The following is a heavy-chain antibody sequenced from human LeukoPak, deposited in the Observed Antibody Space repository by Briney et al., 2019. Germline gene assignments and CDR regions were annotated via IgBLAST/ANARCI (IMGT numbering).Heavy chain of an antibody. J-gene: IGHJ4*02. CDR3: AKSPVDTAMARPFDY. V-gene: IGHV3-30*02. D-gene: IGHD5-18*01. CDR2: IRSDGSNK. CDR1: GFSFTNYA. Sequence: PGGSLRLSCAASGFSFTNYAMHWVRQAPGKGLEWVAFIRSDGSNKYYADSLKGRFTISRDNSKNTLYLQMNSLRAEDTAVYYCAKSPVDTAMARPFDYWGQGTLVTVSS.